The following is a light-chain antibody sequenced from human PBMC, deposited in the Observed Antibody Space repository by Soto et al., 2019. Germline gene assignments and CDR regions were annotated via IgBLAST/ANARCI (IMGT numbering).Light chain of an antibody. V-gene: IGKV3-15*01. CDR2: GAS. CDR3: QQYNNWPLYP. J-gene: IGKJ2*01. Sequence: EIVMTQSPATLSVSPGERATLSCRASQSVSSNLAWYQQKPGQAPRLLIYGASTRATGIPARFSGSGSGTEFTLTISSLQSEDFAVYYWQQYNNWPLYPFGQGTKLEIK. CDR1: QSVSSN.